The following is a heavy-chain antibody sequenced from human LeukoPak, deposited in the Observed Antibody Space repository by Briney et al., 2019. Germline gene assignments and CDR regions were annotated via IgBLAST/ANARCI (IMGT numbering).Heavy chain of an antibody. D-gene: IGHD3-16*01. CDR1: GFSFSSYD. CDR2: ISGSGIST. Sequence: GGSLRLSCAASGFSFSSYDMSWVRQAPGKGPEWVSTISGSGISTYYADSVKGRFTISRHNSKNTLYLQMNSLRAEDTAVYYCAREVGGSAFDIWGQGTMVTVSS. CDR3: AREVGGSAFDI. V-gene: IGHV3-23*01. J-gene: IGHJ3*02.